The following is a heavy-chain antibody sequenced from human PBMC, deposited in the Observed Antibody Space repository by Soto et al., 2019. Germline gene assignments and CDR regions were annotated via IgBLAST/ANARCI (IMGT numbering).Heavy chain of an antibody. V-gene: IGHV3-23*01. CDR2: ISGSGGST. J-gene: IGHJ6*02. CDR3: AKARNNFLRQLVGMDV. Sequence: GGSLRLSCAASGFTFSSYAMSWVRQAPGKGLEWVSAISGSGGSTYYADSVKGRFTISRDNSKNTLYLQMNSLRAEDTAVYYCAKARNNFLRQLVGMDVWGQGTTVTVSS. CDR1: GFTFSSYA. D-gene: IGHD6-13*01.